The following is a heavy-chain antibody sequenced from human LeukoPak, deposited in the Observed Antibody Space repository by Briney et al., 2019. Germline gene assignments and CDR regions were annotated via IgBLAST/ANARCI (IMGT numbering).Heavy chain of an antibody. CDR3: ARERDSSGYYPD. D-gene: IGHD3-22*01. J-gene: IGHJ4*02. Sequence: ASVKVSCKASGYTFTGYYMHWVRQAPGQGLEWMGRINPNSGGTNYAQKFQGRVTMTRDTSISTAYMELSRLRSDDTAVYYCARERDSSGYYPDWGQGTLVTVSS. CDR2: INPNSGGT. CDR1: GYTFTGYY. V-gene: IGHV1-2*06.